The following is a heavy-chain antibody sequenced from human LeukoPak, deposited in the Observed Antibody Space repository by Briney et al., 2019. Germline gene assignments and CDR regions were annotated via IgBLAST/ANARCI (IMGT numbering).Heavy chain of an antibody. Sequence: SVKVSCKASGGTFSSYTISWVRQAPGQGLEWMGGIIPILGIANYAQKFQGRVTITADKSTSTAYIELSSLRSEDTAVYYCANERPVSSSWGQGTLVTVSS. CDR1: GGTFSSYT. V-gene: IGHV1-69*10. J-gene: IGHJ4*02. CDR2: IIPILGIA. CDR3: ANERPVSSS. D-gene: IGHD6-13*01.